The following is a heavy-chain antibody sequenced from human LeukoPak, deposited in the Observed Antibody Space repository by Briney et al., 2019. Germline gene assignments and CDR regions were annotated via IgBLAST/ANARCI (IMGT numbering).Heavy chain of an antibody. CDR2: ISAYNGNT. CDR3: ARVLAVVVIYMDV. Sequence: ASVKVSCKASGYTFTSYGISLVRQAPGQGLEWMGWISAYNGNTNYAQKLQGTVTMTTDTSTSTAYMELRSLRSDDTAVYYCARVLAVVVIYMDVWGKGTTVTVSS. V-gene: IGHV1-18*01. J-gene: IGHJ6*03. D-gene: IGHD3-22*01. CDR1: GYTFTSYG.